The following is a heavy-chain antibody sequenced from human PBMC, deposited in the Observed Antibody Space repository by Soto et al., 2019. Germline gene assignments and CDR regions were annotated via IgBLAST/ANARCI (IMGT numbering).Heavy chain of an antibody. V-gene: IGHV1-46*01. D-gene: IGHD3-22*01. CDR2: INPSGGRT. J-gene: IGHJ4*02. CDR1: GYTFTTYS. Sequence: ASVKVSCKASGYTFTTYSMHWVRQTPGHGLEWMGVINPSGGRTSYAQKFQGRVTMTRDTSTSTVHMELSNLRAEDTAVYYCARSVLGSGYYWGYYFDYWGQGTLVTVSS. CDR3: ARSVLGSGYYWGYYFDY.